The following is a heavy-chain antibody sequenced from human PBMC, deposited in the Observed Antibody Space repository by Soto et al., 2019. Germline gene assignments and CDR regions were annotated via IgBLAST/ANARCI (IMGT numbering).Heavy chain of an antibody. Sequence: QVQLVQSGAEVKQPGASASVSCKASGYNFTTYVVHWLRQAPGQGPEWMGWINCGSGNTVYSQKFQGRVTFTRDTAAKTAYMDLNRLTSGDRVVYYCARGYTRGWTFDFGGRGTLVTVSS. CDR1: GYNFTTYV. D-gene: IGHD6-19*01. V-gene: IGHV1-3*01. CDR2: INCGSGNT. CDR3: ARGYTRGWTFDF. J-gene: IGHJ4*02.